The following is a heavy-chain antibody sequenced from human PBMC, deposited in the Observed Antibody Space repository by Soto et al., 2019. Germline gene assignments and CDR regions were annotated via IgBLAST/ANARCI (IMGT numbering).Heavy chain of an antibody. CDR2: ITPIFGTA. V-gene: IGHV1-69*13. D-gene: IGHD3-9*01. CDR1: GGTFSSYA. CDR3: ARSRTTYYDILTGDSYYYYGMDV. J-gene: IGHJ6*02. Sequence: GASVKVSCKASGGTFSSYAISWVRQAPGQGLEWMGGITPIFGTANYAQKFQGRVTITADESTSTAYMELSSLRSEDTAVYYCARSRTTYYDILTGDSYYYYGMDVWGQGTTVTVSS.